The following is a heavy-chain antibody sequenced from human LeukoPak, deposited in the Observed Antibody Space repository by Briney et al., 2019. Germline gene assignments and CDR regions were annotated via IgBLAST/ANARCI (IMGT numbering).Heavy chain of an antibody. Sequence: ASVKVSCKASGYTFTGYYMHWVRQAPGQGLEWMGWINPNSGGTNYAQKFQGRVTMTRDTSISTAYMELSRLRSGDTAVYYCARATGTYYDFWSGFSLSAWGQGTLVTVSS. V-gene: IGHV1-2*02. CDR2: INPNSGGT. D-gene: IGHD3-3*01. CDR3: ARATGTYYDFWSGFSLSA. CDR1: GYTFTGYY. J-gene: IGHJ4*02.